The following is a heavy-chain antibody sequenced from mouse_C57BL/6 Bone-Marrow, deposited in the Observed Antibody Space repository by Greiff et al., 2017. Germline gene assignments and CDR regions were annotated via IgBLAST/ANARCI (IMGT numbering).Heavy chain of an antibody. CDR2: ISPGSGST. J-gene: IGHJ4*01. Sequence: QVQLQQPGAELVKPGASVKMSCKASGYTFTSYWITWVKQRPGQGLEWIGDISPGSGSTNYNEKFKSKATLTVDTSSSTAYMQLSSLTSEDSAVFYCARRPKYYAMDYWGQGTSVTVSS. V-gene: IGHV1-55*01. CDR1: GYTFTSYW. CDR3: ARRPKYYAMDY.